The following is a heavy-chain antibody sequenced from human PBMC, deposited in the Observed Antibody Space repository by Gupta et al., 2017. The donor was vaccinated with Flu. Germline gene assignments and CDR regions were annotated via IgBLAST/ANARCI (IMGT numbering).Heavy chain of an antibody. D-gene: IGHD3-22*01. J-gene: IGHJ5*02. Sequence: QVQLVESGGGLVKPGRSLRLSCAASGFTFSDYYLSWIRQVPGKGLEWISYITTSGTTTYDADSVKGRFTISRDNAKNLLFLEMNSLRTEDTAVYYCAGTPSGYFYDYNWFDPWGQGTLVTVSS. CDR2: ITTSGTTT. CDR3: AGTPSGYFYDYNWFDP. V-gene: IGHV3-11*01. CDR1: GFTFSDYY.